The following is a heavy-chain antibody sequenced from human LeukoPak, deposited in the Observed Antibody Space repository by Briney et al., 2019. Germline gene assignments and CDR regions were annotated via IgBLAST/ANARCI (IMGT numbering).Heavy chain of an antibody. CDR2: ISSSGSTI. J-gene: IGHJ4*02. CDR3: AKENNWNDGRFNYFDY. Sequence: GGSLRLSCAASGFTFSDYYMSWIRQAPGKGLEWVSYISSSGSTIYYADSVKGRFTISRDNAKNSLYLQMNSLRAEDTAVYYCAKENNWNDGRFNYFDYWGQGTLVTVSS. V-gene: IGHV3-11*01. CDR1: GFTFSDYY. D-gene: IGHD1-20*01.